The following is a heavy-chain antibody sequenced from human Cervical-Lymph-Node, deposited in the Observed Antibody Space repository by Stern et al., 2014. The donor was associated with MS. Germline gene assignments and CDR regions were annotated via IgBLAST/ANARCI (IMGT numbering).Heavy chain of an antibody. CDR2: ISATGRTV. D-gene: IGHD1-1*01. J-gene: IGHJ4*02. CDR3: VREELTREFFDS. CDR1: GFTFSDYF. V-gene: IGHV3-11*01. Sequence: VQLLESGGSLVKPGGSLRLSCAVSGFTFSDYFMVWLRQAPGRGLEWVSSISATGRTVFYADSVKGRFTVSRDNAQNLLSLQMSGLRVEDTAVYFCVREELTREFFDSWGQGTPVTVSS.